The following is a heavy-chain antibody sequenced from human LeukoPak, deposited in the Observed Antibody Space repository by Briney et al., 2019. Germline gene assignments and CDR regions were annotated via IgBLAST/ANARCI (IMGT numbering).Heavy chain of an antibody. V-gene: IGHV4-30-2*01. CDR2: IYHNGNT. J-gene: IGHJ4*02. D-gene: IGHD6-13*01. Sequence: PSQTLSLACTVSGGSISRGGYYWTWIRQPPGKGLEWIGYIYHNGNTYYNPSLSSHVTMSVDTSKNQFSLQLNSVTPEDTAVYYCARDGYSSSWYVQRGFDYWGQGTLVTVSS. CDR3: ARDGYSSSWYVQRGFDY. CDR1: GGSISRGGYY.